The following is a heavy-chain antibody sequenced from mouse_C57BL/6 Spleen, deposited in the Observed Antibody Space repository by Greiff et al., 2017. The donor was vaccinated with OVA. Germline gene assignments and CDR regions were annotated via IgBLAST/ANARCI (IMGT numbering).Heavy chain of an antibody. J-gene: IGHJ4*01. D-gene: IGHD1-1*01. CDR3: ARGATVVATDYAMDY. CDR2: ISDGGSYT. Sequence: EVKLMESGGGLVKPGGSLKLSCAASGFTFSSYAMSWVRQTPEKRLEWVATISDGGSYTYYPDNVKGRFTISRDNAKNNQYLQMSHLKSEDTAMYYCARGATVVATDYAMDYWGQGTSVTVSS. CDR1: GFTFSSYA. V-gene: IGHV5-4*03.